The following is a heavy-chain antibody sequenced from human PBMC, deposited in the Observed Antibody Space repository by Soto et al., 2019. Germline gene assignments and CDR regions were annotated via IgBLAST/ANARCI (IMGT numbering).Heavy chain of an antibody. D-gene: IGHD2-2*01. CDR3: TTFAIVVVPAAIGPGHMDV. Sequence: EVQLVESGGGLVQPGGSLRLSCAASGFTFSIYDMHWVRRPIGRGLEWVGRIKSKTDGGTTDYAAPVKGRFTISRDDSKNTLYLQMNSLKTEDTAVYYCTTFAIVVVPAAIGPGHMDVWGQGTTVTVSS. V-gene: IGHV3-15*01. CDR2: IKSKTDGGTT. CDR1: GFTFSIYD. J-gene: IGHJ6*02.